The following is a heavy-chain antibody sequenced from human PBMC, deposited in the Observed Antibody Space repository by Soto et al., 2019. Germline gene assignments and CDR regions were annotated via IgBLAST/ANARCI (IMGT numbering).Heavy chain of an antibody. Sequence: GESLKISCKGSGYSFTSYWIGWVRQMPGKGLEWMGIIYPGDSDTRYSPSFQGQVTISADKSISTAYLQWSSLKASDTAMYYCARQGGQQLVHYYYYYYGMDVWGQGTTVTVYS. CDR1: GYSFTSYW. CDR2: IYPGDSDT. V-gene: IGHV5-51*01. J-gene: IGHJ6*02. CDR3: ARQGGQQLVHYYYYYYGMDV. D-gene: IGHD6-13*01.